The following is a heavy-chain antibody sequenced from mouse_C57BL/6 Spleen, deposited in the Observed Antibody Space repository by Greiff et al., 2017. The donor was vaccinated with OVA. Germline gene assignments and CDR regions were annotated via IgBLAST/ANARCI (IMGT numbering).Heavy chain of an antibody. Sequence: LVESGAELARPGASVKLSCKASGYTFTSYGISWVKQRTGQGLEWIGEIYPRSGNTYYNEKFKGKATLTADKSSSTAYMELRSLTSEDSAVYFCARSDGNFHYYFDYWGQGTTLTVSS. CDR3: ARSDGNFHYYFDY. CDR1: GYTFTSYG. J-gene: IGHJ2*01. CDR2: IYPRSGNT. V-gene: IGHV1-81*01. D-gene: IGHD2-1*01.